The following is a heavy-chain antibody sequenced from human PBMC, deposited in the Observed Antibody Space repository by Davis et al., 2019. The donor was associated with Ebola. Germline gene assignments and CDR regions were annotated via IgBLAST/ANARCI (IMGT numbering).Heavy chain of an antibody. J-gene: IGHJ4*02. CDR2: ISAYNGNT. V-gene: IGHV1-18*01. D-gene: IGHD4-23*01. CDR1: GYTFTSYA. CDR3: ARAHHYGGPAGWSVY. Sequence: ASVKVSCKASGYTFTSYAMHWVRQAPGQRLEWMGWISAYNGNTNYAQKLQGRVTMTTDTSTSTAYMELRSLRSDDTAVYYCARAHHYGGPAGWSVYWGQGTLVTVSS.